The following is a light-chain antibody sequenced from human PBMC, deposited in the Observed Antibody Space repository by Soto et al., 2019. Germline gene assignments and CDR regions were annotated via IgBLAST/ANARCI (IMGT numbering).Light chain of an antibody. J-gene: IGKJ5*01. CDR1: QSVSSN. CDR3: QQYNNWPPIT. CDR2: GAS. V-gene: IGKV3-15*01. Sequence: EIVMTQSPATLSVSPGERATLSCRASQSVSSNLAWYQQKPGQAPRLLIYGASTRATGIPARFSGSGSGTEFTRTISSLQSEDFSVYYCQQYNNWPPITCGQGTRLEIK.